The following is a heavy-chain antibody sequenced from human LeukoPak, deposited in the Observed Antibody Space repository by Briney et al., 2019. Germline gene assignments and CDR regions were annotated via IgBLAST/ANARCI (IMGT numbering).Heavy chain of an antibody. CDR3: ARVWQDYSGVDY. D-gene: IGHD2-21*01. Sequence: GGSLRLSCEASGLSLSNYPMHWVRQAPGKGLEWITLITYDGAFDGGKTYYADSVKGRFAISRDNAKSSLYLQMNSLRDEDTAVYYCARVWQDYSGVDYWGQGTLVTVSS. J-gene: IGHJ4*02. CDR1: GLSLSNYP. CDR2: ITYDGAFDGGKT. V-gene: IGHV3-30*07.